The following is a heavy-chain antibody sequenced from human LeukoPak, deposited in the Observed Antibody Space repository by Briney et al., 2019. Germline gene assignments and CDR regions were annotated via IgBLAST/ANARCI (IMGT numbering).Heavy chain of an antibody. CDR1: GFTFSSYS. J-gene: IGHJ4*02. V-gene: IGHV3-21*01. Sequence: PGGSLRLSCAASGFTFSSYSMNWVRQAPGKGLEWVSSISSSSYIYYADSVKGRFTISRDNAKNSLYLQMNSLRAEDTAVYCCARFANYYDSSGYWYFDYWGQGTLVTVSS. D-gene: IGHD3-22*01. CDR2: ISSSSYI. CDR3: ARFANYYDSSGYWYFDY.